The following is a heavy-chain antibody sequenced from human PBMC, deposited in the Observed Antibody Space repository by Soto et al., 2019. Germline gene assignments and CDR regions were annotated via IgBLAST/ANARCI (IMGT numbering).Heavy chain of an antibody. CDR1: GFTFSSYA. CDR2: ISGSGGST. Sequence: EVQLLESGGGLVQPGGSLRLSCAASGFTFSSYAMSWVRQAPGKGLEWVSVISGSGGSTYYADSVKGRFTISRDNSKNTLSLQMNSLRAEDTAVYYCAKRNWGGWYFDLWGRGTLVTVSS. CDR3: AKRNWGGWYFDL. J-gene: IGHJ2*01. V-gene: IGHV3-23*01. D-gene: IGHD7-27*01.